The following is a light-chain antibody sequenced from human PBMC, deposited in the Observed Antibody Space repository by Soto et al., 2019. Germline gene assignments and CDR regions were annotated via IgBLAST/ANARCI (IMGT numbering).Light chain of an antibody. J-gene: IGKJ4*01. Sequence: EIVLTQSPATLSLSPGERATLSCRASQSIGLAIAWYQHKSGQAPRLLIFDASQRATGIPARFRGSGSGTDFTLTISRLEPEDSAVYYCQQYGSSLTFGGGTKVDIK. CDR3: QQYGSSLT. CDR2: DAS. CDR1: QSIGLA. V-gene: IGKV3-20*01.